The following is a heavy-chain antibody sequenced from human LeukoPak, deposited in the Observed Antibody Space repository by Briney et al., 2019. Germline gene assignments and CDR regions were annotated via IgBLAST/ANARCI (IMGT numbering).Heavy chain of an antibody. V-gene: IGHV4-61*02. CDR2: SYTSGGT. D-gene: IGHD5-18*01. CDR3: ARFTGYSYGERFYYFDY. CDR1: GGSISSGSYY. J-gene: IGHJ4*02. Sequence: SQTLSLTCTVSGGSISSGSYYWSWIRQPAGKGLEWIGRSYTSGGTNYNPSLKIRVTISVDTSKNQFSLKLSSVTATDTAVYYCARFTGYSYGERFYYFDYWGQGTLVTVSS.